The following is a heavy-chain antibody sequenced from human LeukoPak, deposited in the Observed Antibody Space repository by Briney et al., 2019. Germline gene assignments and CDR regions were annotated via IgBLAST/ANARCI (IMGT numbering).Heavy chain of an antibody. V-gene: IGHV3-21*01. CDR3: ARDDPGYYDTLTGYPRIDY. Sequence: GGSLRLSCAASGFTFSSYSMNWVRQAPGKGLEWVSSISSSSSYIYYADSVKGRFTISRDNAKNSLYLQMNSLRAEDTAVYYCARDDPGYYDTLTGYPRIDYWGQGTLVTVSS. D-gene: IGHD3-9*01. J-gene: IGHJ4*02. CDR2: ISSSSSYI. CDR1: GFTFSSYS.